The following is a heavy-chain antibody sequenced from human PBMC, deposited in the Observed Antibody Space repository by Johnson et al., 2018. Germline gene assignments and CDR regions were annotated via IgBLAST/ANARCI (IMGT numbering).Heavy chain of an antibody. Sequence: EVQLVDSGGGLVQPGGSXRLSCVASQFTFSRYWMSWVRQAPGKGLEWVANINIDARANYYVDSGKGRVTISRDNSKNTLYLQMDSLRAEDTAVYYSAKDFMTTAAEYFQHWGQGTLVTVSS. CDR3: AKDFMTTAAEYFQH. D-gene: IGHD1-14*01. CDR1: QFTFSRYW. V-gene: IGHV3-7*03. CDR2: INIDARAN. J-gene: IGHJ1*01.